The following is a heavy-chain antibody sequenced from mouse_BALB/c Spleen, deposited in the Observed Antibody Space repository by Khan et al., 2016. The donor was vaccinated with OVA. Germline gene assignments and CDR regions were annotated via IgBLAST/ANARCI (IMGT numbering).Heavy chain of an antibody. Sequence: EVELVESGGGLVQPGGSRKLSCAASGFTFSSFGMHWVRQAPEKGLEWVAYISSGSSTIYYADTVKGRFTIPRDNPKNTLFLQMTSLRSEDTAMYYCARSGGNYFDYWGQGTTLTVSS. CDR3: ARSGGNYFDY. V-gene: IGHV5-17*02. CDR2: ISSGSSTI. J-gene: IGHJ2*01. CDR1: GFTFSSFG. D-gene: IGHD3-1*01.